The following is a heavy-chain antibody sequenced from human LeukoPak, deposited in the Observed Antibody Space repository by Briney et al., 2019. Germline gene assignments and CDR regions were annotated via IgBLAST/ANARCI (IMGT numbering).Heavy chain of an antibody. Sequence: GGSLRLSCAPSGFIVSRNYMRWVRHPPGKGLEWVSYISSTSSSIYYADSVRGRFTISRDNAKNSLYLRMNSLRAEDTAVYYCVRDPSIAAAGNGFQHWGQGTLVIVSS. CDR1: GFIVSRNY. V-gene: IGHV3-48*01. CDR3: VRDPSIAAAGNGFQH. J-gene: IGHJ1*01. D-gene: IGHD6-13*01. CDR2: ISSTSSSI.